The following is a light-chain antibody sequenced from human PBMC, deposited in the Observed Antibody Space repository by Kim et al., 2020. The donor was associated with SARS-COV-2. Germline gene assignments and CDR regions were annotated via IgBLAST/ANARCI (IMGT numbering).Light chain of an antibody. CDR2: DTS. CDR3: QQRIDWPT. Sequence: EILLTQSPATLSLSPGERATLSCRASQSLGSSLAWYQQRPGQTPRLLIYDTSTRASGIPSRFSGSGSGTDFTLTISGLEREDFAVYYCQQRIDWPTFGGGTKVDIK. V-gene: IGKV3-11*01. CDR1: QSLGSS. J-gene: IGKJ4*01.